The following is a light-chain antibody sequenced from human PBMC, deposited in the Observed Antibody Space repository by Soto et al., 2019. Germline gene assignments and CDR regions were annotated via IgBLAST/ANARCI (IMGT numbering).Light chain of an antibody. CDR1: SSDVGSYNL. J-gene: IGLJ2*01. CDR3: GSDAVSRV. V-gene: IGLV2-23*01. CDR2: EGS. Sequence: QSALTQPASVSGSPGQSITISCTGTSSDVGSYNLVSWYQQHPVKAPKLMIYEGSKRPSGVSNRFAGSKAGNTASLTISGLQAEDEADYYFGSDAVSRVFGGGTNLIVL.